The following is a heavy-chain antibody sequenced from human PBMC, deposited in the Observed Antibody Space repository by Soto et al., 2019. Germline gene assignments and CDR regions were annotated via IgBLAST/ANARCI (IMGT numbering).Heavy chain of an antibody. CDR3: AKDRYSGYDPTGGFDY. CDR1: GFTFSSYA. J-gene: IGHJ4*02. V-gene: IGHV3-23*01. CDR2: ISGSGGST. Sequence: PGGSLRLSCAASGFTFSSYAMSWVRQAPGKGLEWVSAISGSGGSTYYADSVKGRFTISRDNSKNTLYLQMNSLRAEDTAVYYCAKDRYSGYDPTGGFDYWGQGTLVTVSS. D-gene: IGHD5-12*01.